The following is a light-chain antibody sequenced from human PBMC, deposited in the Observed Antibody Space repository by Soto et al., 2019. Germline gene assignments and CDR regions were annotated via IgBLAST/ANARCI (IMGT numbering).Light chain of an antibody. CDR3: QSYDSSLSGFYV. J-gene: IGLJ1*01. CDR2: GNS. CDR1: SSNIGAGYD. Sequence: QSVLTQPPSVSGAPGQRVTISCTGSSSNIGAGYDVHWYQQLPGTAPKLLIYGNSNRPSGVPDRFSGSKSGTSASLAITGLQAEDEADYSCQSYDSSLSGFYVFGTGTKLTFL. V-gene: IGLV1-40*01.